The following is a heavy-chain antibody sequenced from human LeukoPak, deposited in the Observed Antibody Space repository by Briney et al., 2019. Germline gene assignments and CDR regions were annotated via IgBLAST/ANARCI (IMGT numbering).Heavy chain of an antibody. CDR3: ARCSSGWVIDY. Sequence: PSETLSLTCAVYGGSFSGYYWSWIRQPPGKGLEWIGEINHSGSTYYNPSLKSRVTISVDTSKNQFSLKLSSVTAADTAVYYCARCSSGWVIDYWGQGTLVTVSS. D-gene: IGHD6-19*01. V-gene: IGHV4-34*01. CDR2: INHSGST. J-gene: IGHJ4*02. CDR1: GGSFSGYY.